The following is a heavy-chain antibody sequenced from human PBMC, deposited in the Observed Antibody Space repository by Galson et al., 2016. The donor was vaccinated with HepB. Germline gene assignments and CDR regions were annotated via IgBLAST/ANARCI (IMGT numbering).Heavy chain of an antibody. CDR1: GGSISSGDYH. V-gene: IGHV4-31*03. CDR3: ARGLNIIGP. Sequence: TLSLTCTVSGGSISSGDYHWSWLRQHPGKGLEWIGYIHNSGSTYYNPSVKGRVIISLDTSKNQFSLSLSSVTAADTAVYYCARGLNIIGPWGQGTLVTVSS. J-gene: IGHJ5*02. D-gene: IGHD2/OR15-2a*01. CDR2: IHNSGST.